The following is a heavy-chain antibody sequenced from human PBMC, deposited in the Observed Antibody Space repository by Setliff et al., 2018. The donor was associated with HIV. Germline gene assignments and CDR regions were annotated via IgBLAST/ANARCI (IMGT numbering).Heavy chain of an antibody. CDR3: ARGGYRDGYDY. Sequence: PSETLSLTCTASGGSMSSYYWSWIRQPPGKGLEWIGSIYYTGSTDYNPSLKSRVTISLDTSKNQFSLKLSSVAAADTAVYHCARGGYRDGYDYWGQGTLVTVSS. V-gene: IGHV4-59*01. D-gene: IGHD5-18*01. CDR1: GGSMSSYY. CDR2: IYYTGST. J-gene: IGHJ4*02.